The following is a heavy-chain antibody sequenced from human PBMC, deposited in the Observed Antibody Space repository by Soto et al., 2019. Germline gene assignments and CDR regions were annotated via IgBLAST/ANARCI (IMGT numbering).Heavy chain of an antibody. CDR2: ISAYNGNT. Sequence: ASVKVSCKASGYTFTTYGISWVRQAPGQGLEWMGWISAYNGNTNYAQKLQGRVTMTTDTSTSTAYMELSSLRSEDTAVYYCATPRITIVRGLIMDYYYFYMDVWGKGTTVTVSS. V-gene: IGHV1-18*01. J-gene: IGHJ6*03. CDR3: ATPRITIVRGLIMDYYYFYMDV. D-gene: IGHD3-10*01. CDR1: GYTFTTYG.